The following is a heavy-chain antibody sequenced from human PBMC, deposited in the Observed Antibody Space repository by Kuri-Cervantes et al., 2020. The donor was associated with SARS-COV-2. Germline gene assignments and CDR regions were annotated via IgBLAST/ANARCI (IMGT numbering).Heavy chain of an antibody. Sequence: ASVKVSCKASGYTFTGYYMHWVRQAPGQGLEWMGWINPNSGGTNYAQKFQGRVTMTRDTSISTAYMELSRLRSDDTAVYYCARGAVAGTLYYYYYGMDVWGQGTTVTVSS. CDR2: INPNSGGT. D-gene: IGHD6-19*01. CDR3: ARGAVAGTLYYYYYGMDV. CDR1: GYTFTGYY. V-gene: IGHV1-2*02. J-gene: IGHJ6*02.